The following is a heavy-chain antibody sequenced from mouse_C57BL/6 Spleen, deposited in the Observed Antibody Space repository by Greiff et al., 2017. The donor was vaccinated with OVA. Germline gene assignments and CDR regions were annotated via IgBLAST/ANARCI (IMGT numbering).Heavy chain of an antibody. V-gene: IGHV3-6*01. J-gene: IGHJ4*01. Sequence: EVKLVESGPGLVKPSQSLSLTCSVPGYSITSGYYWNWIRQFPGNKLEWMGYISYDGSNNYNPSLKNRISITRDTSKNQFFLKLNSVTTEDTATYYCARVSNYPYYYAMDYWGQGTSVTVSS. D-gene: IGHD2-5*01. CDR3: ARVSNYPYYYAMDY. CDR1: GYSITSGYY. CDR2: ISYDGSN.